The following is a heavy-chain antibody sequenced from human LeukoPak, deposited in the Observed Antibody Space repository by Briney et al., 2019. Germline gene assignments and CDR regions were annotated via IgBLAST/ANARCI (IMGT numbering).Heavy chain of an antibody. CDR3: ARDLYGDYFDY. V-gene: IGHV1-3*01. Sequence: ASVKVSCKASGYTFSRYGMHWVRQAPGQRLGWMGWIHAGNENTKYSQKFQGRVSITRDTSASTAYMELSSLTSEDTAVYYCARDLYGDYFDYWGQGTLVTVSS. CDR2: IHAGNENT. D-gene: IGHD3-16*01. J-gene: IGHJ4*02. CDR1: GYTFSRYG.